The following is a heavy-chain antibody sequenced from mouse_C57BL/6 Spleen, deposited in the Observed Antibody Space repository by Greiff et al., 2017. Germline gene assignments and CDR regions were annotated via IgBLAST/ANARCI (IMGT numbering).Heavy chain of an antibody. D-gene: IGHD4-1*01. J-gene: IGHJ2*01. CDR2: IYPGDGDT. CDR3: ANNWDLDD. CDR1: GYAFSSSW. Sequence: VQLQESGPELVKPGASVKISCKASGYAFSSSWMNWVKQRPGKGLEWIGRIYPGDGDTNYNGKFKGKATLTADKSSSTAYMQLSSLTSEDSAVYFCANNWDLDDWGQGTTLTVSS. V-gene: IGHV1-82*01.